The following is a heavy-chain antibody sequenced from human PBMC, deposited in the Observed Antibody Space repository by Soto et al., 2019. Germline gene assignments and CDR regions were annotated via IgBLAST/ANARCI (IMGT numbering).Heavy chain of an antibody. J-gene: IGHJ3*02. V-gene: IGHV3-33*01. CDR2: IWYDGSNK. CDR1: GFTFSSYG. Sequence: GGSLRLSCAASGFTFSSYGMHWVRQAPGKWLEWVAVIWYDGSNKYYADSVKGRFTISRDNSKNTLYLQMNSLRAEDTAVYYCARVGLRGAFDIWGQGXMVTVSS. CDR3: ARVGLRGAFDI. D-gene: IGHD5-12*01.